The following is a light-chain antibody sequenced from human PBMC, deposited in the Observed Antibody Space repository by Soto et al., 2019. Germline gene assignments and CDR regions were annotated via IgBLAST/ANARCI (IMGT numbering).Light chain of an antibody. CDR1: ISNIGNNY. CDR3: GSWDNSRNWV. Sequence: QSVLTQPPSVSAAPGQKVTISCSGNISNIGNNYVSWYQQLPGTAPKLLIYDNYKRPSGIPDRFSGSKSGTSGTLDITGLQTGDEADYYCGSWDNSRNWVFGGGTKLTVL. V-gene: IGLV1-51*01. J-gene: IGLJ3*02. CDR2: DNY.